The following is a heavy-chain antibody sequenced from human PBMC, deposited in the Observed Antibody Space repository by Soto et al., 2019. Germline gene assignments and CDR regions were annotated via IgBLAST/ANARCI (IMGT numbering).Heavy chain of an antibody. V-gene: IGHV3-30*18. D-gene: IGHD3-10*01. J-gene: IGHJ6*02. Sequence: QVQLVESGGGVVQPGRSLRLSCAASGFTFSSYGMHWVRQAPGKGLEWVAVISYDGSNKYYADSVKGRFTISRDNSKNTLYLQMNSLRAEDTAVYYCAKDSIRLWFGELPIKGRRAPGMDVWGQGTTATVSS. CDR2: ISYDGSNK. CDR3: AKDSIRLWFGELPIKGRRAPGMDV. CDR1: GFTFSSYG.